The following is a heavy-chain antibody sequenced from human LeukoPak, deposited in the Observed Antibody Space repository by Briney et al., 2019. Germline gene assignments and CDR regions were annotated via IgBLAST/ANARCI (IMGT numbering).Heavy chain of an antibody. J-gene: IGHJ4*02. CDR3: ARLLGHVTTYDY. CDR1: GFTFSNSY. D-gene: IGHD4-11*01. CDR2: LWPDGSDI. Sequence: PGGSLRPSCAASGFTFSNSYMSWVRQAPSKGLEWVATLWPDGSDIYYLDSVKGRFTISRDNAENSLYLHMNSLTVEDTAVYYCARLLGHVTTYDYWGQGTLVTVSS. V-gene: IGHV3-7*01.